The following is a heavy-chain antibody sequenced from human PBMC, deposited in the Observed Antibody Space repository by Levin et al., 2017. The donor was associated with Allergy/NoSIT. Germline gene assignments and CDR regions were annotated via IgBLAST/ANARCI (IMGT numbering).Heavy chain of an antibody. Sequence: GESLKISCAASGFTFSDYYMNWIRQAPGKGLEWVSYISSSGSTIYYADSVKGRFTISRDNAKNSLYLQMNSLRAEDTAVYYCAREVGARTIFDYWGQGTLVTVSS. J-gene: IGHJ4*02. CDR3: AREVGARTIFDY. V-gene: IGHV3-11*01. CDR1: GFTFSDYY. CDR2: ISSSGSTI. D-gene: IGHD1-26*01.